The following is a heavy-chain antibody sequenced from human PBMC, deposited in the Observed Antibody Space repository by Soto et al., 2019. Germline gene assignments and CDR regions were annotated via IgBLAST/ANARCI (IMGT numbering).Heavy chain of an antibody. CDR3: AKGYDSSCYSDY. V-gene: IGHV3-23*01. CDR1: GFTFSSYA. CDR2: ISGSGGST. D-gene: IGHD3-22*01. J-gene: IGHJ4*02. Sequence: GGSLRLSCAASGFTFSSYAMSWVRQAPGKGLEWVSAISGSGGSTYYADSVKGRFTISRDNSKNTLYVQRNRLRAEDTAVYYCAKGYDSSCYSDYWGQGTLVTVSS.